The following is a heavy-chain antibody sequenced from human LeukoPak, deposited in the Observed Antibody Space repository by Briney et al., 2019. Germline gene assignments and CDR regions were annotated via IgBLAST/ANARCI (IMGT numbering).Heavy chain of an antibody. CDR3: GNWGLSAFDI. J-gene: IGHJ3*02. V-gene: IGHV3-33*01. D-gene: IGHD7-27*01. CDR1: GFTFSSYG. CDR2: IWYDGSNK. Sequence: PGGSLRLSCAASGFTFSSYGMHWVRQAPGKGLEWVAVIWYDGSNKYYADSVKGRFTISRDNSKNTLYLQMNSLRAEDTAIYYCGNWGLSAFDIWGQGTMVTVSS.